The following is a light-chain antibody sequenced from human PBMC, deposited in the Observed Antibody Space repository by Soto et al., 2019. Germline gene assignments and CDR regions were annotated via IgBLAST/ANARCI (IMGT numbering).Light chain of an antibody. CDR3: SSYTGSSTYV. CDR2: DVS. CDR1: SSDVGGYNY. J-gene: IGLJ1*01. Sequence: QSALTQPASVSGSTGQSITISCTVTSSDVGGYNYVSWYQQHPGKAPKLMIYDVSNRPSGVSNRFSGSKSGNTASLTISGLQAEDESDYYCSSYTGSSTYVFGTGTKLTVL. V-gene: IGLV2-14*01.